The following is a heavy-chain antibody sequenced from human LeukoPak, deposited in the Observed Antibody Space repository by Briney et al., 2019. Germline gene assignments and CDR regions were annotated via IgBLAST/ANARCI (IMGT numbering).Heavy chain of an antibody. CDR3: ARGGYYYHDSSGYLYHFDY. CDR2: ISSSSSYI. J-gene: IGHJ4*02. V-gene: IGHV3-21*01. Sequence: PGGSLRLSCEASGFTFSSYAMHWVRQAPGKGLEWVSTISSSSSYIDYADSVKGRFTISRDNAKNSLYLQMNSLRAEDTAVYYCARGGYYYHDSSGYLYHFDYWGQGTLVTVSS. CDR1: GFTFSSYA. D-gene: IGHD3-22*01.